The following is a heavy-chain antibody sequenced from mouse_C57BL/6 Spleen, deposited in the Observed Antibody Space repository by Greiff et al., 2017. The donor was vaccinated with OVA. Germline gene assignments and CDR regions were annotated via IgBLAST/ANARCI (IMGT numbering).Heavy chain of an antibody. CDR1: GYTFNNYW. CDR3: ARRGQKGDYGNYDYTMDY. D-gene: IGHD2-1*01. Sequence: QVQLQQSGAELVRPGPSVKMSCKASGYTFNNYWIGWAKQRPGHGLEWIGDIYPGGGYPNYNEKFMGKATLTAAKSSSTAYMQFSSLASEDSAIDYCARRGQKGDYGNYDYTMDYWGQGTSVTVSS. V-gene: IGHV1-63*01. J-gene: IGHJ4*01. CDR2: IYPGGGYP.